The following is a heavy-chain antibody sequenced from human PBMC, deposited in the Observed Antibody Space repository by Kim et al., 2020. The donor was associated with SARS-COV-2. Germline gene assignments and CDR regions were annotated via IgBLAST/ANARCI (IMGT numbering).Heavy chain of an antibody. J-gene: IGHJ4*02. CDR3: ARVLPTSGGSFAFYYFDY. Sequence: GGSLRLSCAASGFTFSSYWMSWVRQAPGKGLEWVANIKQDGSEKYYVDSVKGRFTISRDNAKNSLYLQMNSLRAEDTAVYYCARVLPTSGGSFAFYYFDYWGQGTLVTVSS. D-gene: IGHD3-10*01. CDR2: IKQDGSEK. V-gene: IGHV3-7*03. CDR1: GFTFSSYW.